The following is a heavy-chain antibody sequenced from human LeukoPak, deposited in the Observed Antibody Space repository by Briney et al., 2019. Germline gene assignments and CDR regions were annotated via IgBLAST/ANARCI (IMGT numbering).Heavy chain of an antibody. J-gene: IGHJ4*02. V-gene: IGHV4-39*01. Sequence: PSETLSLTCTVSGGSISSRSYYWGWIRQPPGKGLEWIGSIYYSGSTYYNPSLKSRVTISVDTSKNQFSLKLSSVTAADTAVYYCARWFPFNYDILTGRIDYWGQGTLVTVSS. CDR1: GGSISSRSYY. CDR3: ARWFPFNYDILTGRIDY. D-gene: IGHD3-9*01. CDR2: IYYSGST.